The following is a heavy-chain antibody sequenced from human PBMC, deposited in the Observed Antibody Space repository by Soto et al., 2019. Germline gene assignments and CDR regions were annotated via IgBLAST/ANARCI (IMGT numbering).Heavy chain of an antibody. V-gene: IGHV1-2*02. Sequence: SVRGSFKPSGFPVTCDNMDGVRHAPGQGLEWMGWINPNSGGTNYAQKFQGRVTMTRDTSISTAYMELSRLRSDDTAVYYCARNYDFWSGYTSRFDYWGQGTLVTVSS. CDR1: GFPVTCDN. J-gene: IGHJ4*02. CDR2: INPNSGGT. D-gene: IGHD3-3*01. CDR3: ARNYDFWSGYTSRFDY.